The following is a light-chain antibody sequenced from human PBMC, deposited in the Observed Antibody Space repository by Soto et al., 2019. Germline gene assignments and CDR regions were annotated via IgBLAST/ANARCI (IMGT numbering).Light chain of an antibody. CDR2: AAS. CDR3: QQSYSTPLT. CDR1: QSISSY. V-gene: IGKV1-39*01. J-gene: IGKJ4*01. Sequence: IQLTQSPTPPAASVGGRIPIPCPASQSISSYLNWYQQKPGKAPKLLIYAASSLQSGVPSRFSGSGSGTDFTLTISSLQPEDFATYYCQQSYSTPLTFGGGTKVDIK.